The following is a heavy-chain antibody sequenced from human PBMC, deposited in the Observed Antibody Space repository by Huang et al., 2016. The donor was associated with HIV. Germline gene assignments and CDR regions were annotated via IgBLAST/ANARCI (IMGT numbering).Heavy chain of an antibody. CDR3: AKESRWFSDFDQ. V-gene: IGHV3-30*18. CDR1: GFLFSHFG. D-gene: IGHD2-15*01. J-gene: IGHJ5*02. Sequence: QVQLVESGGGVVQPGSSLSLPCAASGFLFSHFGMHWVRQASGKGLEWVAVISYDGRSDRYSDSVKGRFTISRDNDKNTLSLEMNRLRHDDTAVYYCAKESRWFSDFDQWGQGTLVTVSS. CDR2: ISYDGRSD.